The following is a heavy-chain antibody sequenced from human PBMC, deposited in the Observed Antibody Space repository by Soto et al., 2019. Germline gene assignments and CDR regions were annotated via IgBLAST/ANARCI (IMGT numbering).Heavy chain of an antibody. Sequence: QLQLQESGSGLVKPSQTLSLTCAVSGGSISSGGYSWSWIRQPPGKGLEWIGYIYYSGSTYYNPSLNSRVTISVDRSKHQFSLKLSSVTAADTAVYYSARQRPLTTFDYCGQGTPVTVSS. V-gene: IGHV4-30-2*01. J-gene: IGHJ4*02. CDR3: ARQRPLTTFDY. CDR2: IYYSGST. D-gene: IGHD4-4*01. CDR1: GGSISSGGYS.